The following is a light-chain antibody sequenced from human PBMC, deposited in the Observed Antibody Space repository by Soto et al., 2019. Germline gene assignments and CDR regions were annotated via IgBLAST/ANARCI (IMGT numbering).Light chain of an antibody. J-gene: IGLJ1*01. V-gene: IGLV2-14*01. Sequence: QSVLTQPASVSGSPGQSITISCTGTASDVDAYNYVSWYQHHPDKAPKLMIYEVRNRPSGVSNRFSGSKSVNTASLTISGLQPEDEADYYCGSYATSDTFVFGTGTKVTVL. CDR2: EVR. CDR3: GSYATSDTFV. CDR1: ASDVDAYNY.